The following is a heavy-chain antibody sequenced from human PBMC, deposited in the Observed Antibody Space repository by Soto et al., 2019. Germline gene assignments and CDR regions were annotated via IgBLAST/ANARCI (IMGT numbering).Heavy chain of an antibody. V-gene: IGHV1-69*02. CDR3: AASYGSGYRAFDY. CDR1: GDTFSFYT. D-gene: IGHD3-10*01. Sequence: QVQLVQSGTEVKKPGSSVKVSCKASGDTFSFYTINWVRQAPGLGLEWVGRINPIVSLSNYAQKFQGRVSMNADKSTRTAYMELRSLRSDDTDMYFCAASYGSGYRAFDYWGQGALVIVSS. J-gene: IGHJ4*02. CDR2: INPIVSLS.